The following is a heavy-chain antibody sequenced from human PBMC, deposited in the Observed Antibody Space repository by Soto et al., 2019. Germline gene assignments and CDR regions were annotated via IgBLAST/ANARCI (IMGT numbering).Heavy chain of an antibody. J-gene: IGHJ4*02. D-gene: IGHD6-19*01. CDR3: AKVISTIGSKQWLAQTKHQALDY. Sequence: QVNLVQSGAEVKKPGASVKVSCKASGYNFNGYYIHWVRQAPGQGLEWMGWMNPNTGGANYAQKFQGKVIMTKDTSISTAYLELRSLTSDDTAVHYCAKVISTIGSKQWLAQTKHQALDYWGQGTLVTVSS. V-gene: IGHV1-2*02. CDR2: MNPNTGGA. CDR1: GYNFNGYY.